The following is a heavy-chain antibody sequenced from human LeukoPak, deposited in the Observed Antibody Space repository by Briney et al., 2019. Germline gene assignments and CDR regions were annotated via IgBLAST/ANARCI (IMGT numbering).Heavy chain of an antibody. CDR2: INPNSGGT. D-gene: IGHD3-3*01. CDR1: GYTFTGYY. Sequence: ASVKVSCKASGYTFTGYYMHWVRQAPGRGLEWMGWINPNSGGTNYAQKFQGRVTMTRDTSISTAYMELSRLRSDDTAVYYCARDTIFGGIWFDPWGQGTLVTVSS. V-gene: IGHV1-2*02. J-gene: IGHJ5*02. CDR3: ARDTIFGGIWFDP.